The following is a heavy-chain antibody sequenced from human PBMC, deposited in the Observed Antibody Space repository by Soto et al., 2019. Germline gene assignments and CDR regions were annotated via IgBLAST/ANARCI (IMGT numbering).Heavy chain of an antibody. V-gene: IGHV4-30-2*01. J-gene: IGHJ5*02. CDR2: IYHSGST. Sequence: QLQLQESGSGLVKPSQTLSLTCAVSGGSISSGGYSWSWIRQPPGKGLEWIGYIYHSGSTYYNPXLXCXXTMPVHRSKNQFTLKLSAVTAPDAAEDYCASLPSPWGQGTLVAFSS. CDR1: GGSISSGGYS. CDR3: ASLPSP.